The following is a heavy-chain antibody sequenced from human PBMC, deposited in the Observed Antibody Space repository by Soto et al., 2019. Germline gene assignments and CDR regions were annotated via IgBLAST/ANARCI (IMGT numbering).Heavy chain of an antibody. CDR1: GFTFSDYY. CDR3: ATGSVVAAPFDY. J-gene: IGHJ4*02. D-gene: IGHD2-15*01. Sequence: VGSLRLSCAASGFTFSDYYMSWIRQAPGKGLEWVSYISSSGSTIYYADSVKGRFTISRDNAKNSLYLQMNSLRAEDTAVYYCATGSVVAAPFDYWGQGTLVTVSS. V-gene: IGHV3-11*01. CDR2: ISSSGSTI.